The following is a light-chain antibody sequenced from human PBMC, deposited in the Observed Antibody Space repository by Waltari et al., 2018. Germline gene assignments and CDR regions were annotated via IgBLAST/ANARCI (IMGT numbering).Light chain of an antibody. Sequence: DIQMTQSPSTRSASVGDRVTITCRASQSISSWLAWYQQKPGKAPKLLIYKASTLESGVPSRFRGSGSGTEFTLTISSLQPDDFATYYCQQYNSYTFGQGTKLEIK. J-gene: IGKJ2*01. CDR2: KAS. CDR1: QSISSW. V-gene: IGKV1-5*03. CDR3: QQYNSYT.